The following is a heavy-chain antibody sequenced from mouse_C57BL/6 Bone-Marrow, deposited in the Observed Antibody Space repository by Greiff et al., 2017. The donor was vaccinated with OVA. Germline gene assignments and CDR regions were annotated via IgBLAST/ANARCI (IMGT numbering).Heavy chain of an antibody. D-gene: IGHD1-1*01. J-gene: IGHJ4*01. V-gene: IGHV1-64*01. Sequence: VQLQQPGAELVKPGASVKLSCKASGYPFTSYWMHWVKQRPGQGLAWIGMLHPNSGSPNYTSKFKSTATLTVDKSSITDYMQLSSLTAEDSAVYYCVLRVMDYWGQGTSVTVSS. CDR3: VLRVMDY. CDR2: LHPNSGSP. CDR1: GYPFTSYW.